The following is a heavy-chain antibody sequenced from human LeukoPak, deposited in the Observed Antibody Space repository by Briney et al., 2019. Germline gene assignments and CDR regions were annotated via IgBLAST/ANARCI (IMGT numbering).Heavy chain of an antibody. CDR1: GVSISSYH. Sequence: SETLSLTCTVSGVSISSYHWSWIRQPPVKGLEWIGYIYNSGSTNYNPSLKSRVTISVDTSKNQVSLKLSSVTAADTAVYYCASKDGDYWGQGILVTVSS. CDR3: ASKDGDY. J-gene: IGHJ4*02. V-gene: IGHV4-59*01. D-gene: IGHD2-15*01. CDR2: IYNSGST.